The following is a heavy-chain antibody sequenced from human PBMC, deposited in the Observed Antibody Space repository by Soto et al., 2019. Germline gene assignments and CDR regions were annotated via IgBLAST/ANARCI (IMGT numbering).Heavy chain of an antibody. V-gene: IGHV3-23*01. J-gene: IGHJ6*04. CDR3: AKDPSRPPYYYGSGSYFPVVRSRGMDV. D-gene: IGHD3-10*01. CDR2: ISGSGGST. CDR1: GFSFSSYA. Sequence: PGGSLRLSCAASGFSFSSYAMSWVRQAPGKGLEWVSAISGSGGSTYYADSVKGRFTISRDNSKNTLYLQMNSLRAEDTAVYYCAKDPSRPPYYYGSGSYFPVVRSRGMDVWGKGTTVTV.